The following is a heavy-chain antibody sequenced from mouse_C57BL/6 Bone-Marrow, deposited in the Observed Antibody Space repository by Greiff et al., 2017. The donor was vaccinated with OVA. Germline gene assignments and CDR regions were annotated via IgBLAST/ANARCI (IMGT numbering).Heavy chain of an antibody. D-gene: IGHD1-1*01. Sequence: VQLQQSGPELVKPGASVKISCKASGYTFTDYYMNWVKQSHGKSLEWIGDINPNNGGTSYNQKFKGKATLTVDKSSSTAYMELRSLTSEDSAVYYCARHYGSSYGFAYWGQGTLVTVSA. V-gene: IGHV1-26*01. J-gene: IGHJ3*01. CDR1: GYTFTDYY. CDR2: INPNNGGT. CDR3: ARHYGSSYGFAY.